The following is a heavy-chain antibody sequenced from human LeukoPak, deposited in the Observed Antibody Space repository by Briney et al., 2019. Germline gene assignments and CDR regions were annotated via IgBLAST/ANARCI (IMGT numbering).Heavy chain of an antibody. CDR1: GFTVSSNY. D-gene: IGHD2-2*01. J-gene: IGHJ4*02. Sequence: GGSLRLSCAASGFTVSSNYMSWVRQAPGKGLEWDSIIYSGGSTYYTDSVRGRFIISRDISKNTLYLQMNSLRAEDTAVYYCARVGDCGRASCYAIDYWGQGTLVTVSS. CDR2: IYSGGST. V-gene: IGHV3-66*01. CDR3: ARVGDCGRASCYAIDY.